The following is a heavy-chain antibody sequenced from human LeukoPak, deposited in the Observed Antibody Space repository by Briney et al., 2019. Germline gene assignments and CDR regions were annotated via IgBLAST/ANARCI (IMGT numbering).Heavy chain of an antibody. CDR1: GYTFTSYA. D-gene: IGHD4-17*01. CDR2: INPNSGGT. CDR3: ARGGDERFTYYYYYYMDV. V-gene: IGHV1-2*02. J-gene: IGHJ6*03. Sequence: ASVKVSCKASGYTFTSYAMNWVRQAPGQGLEWMGWINPNSGGTNYAQKLQGRVTMTRDTSISTAYMELSRLRSDDTAVYYCARGGDERFTYYYYYYMDVWGKGTTATVSS.